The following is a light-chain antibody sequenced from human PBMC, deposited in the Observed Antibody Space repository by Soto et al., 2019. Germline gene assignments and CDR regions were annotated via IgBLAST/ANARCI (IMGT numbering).Light chain of an antibody. CDR2: GAS. CDR3: QQYDDWWT. V-gene: IGKV3D-15*01. J-gene: IGKJ1*01. CDR1: QSVSRN. Sequence: EIVMTQSPAILSVSPGERATLSCRASQSVSRNLAWYQQKPGQXPXXLIFGASTRTTDFPARFTGSGSGTDFTLTISSLQSEDYAVYYCQQYDDWWTFGQGTKVDIK.